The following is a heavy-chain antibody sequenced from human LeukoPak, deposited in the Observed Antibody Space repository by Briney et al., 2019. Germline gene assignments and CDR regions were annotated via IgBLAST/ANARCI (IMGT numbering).Heavy chain of an antibody. CDR1: GGSITGYY. Sequence: SETLSLTCTVSGGSITGYYWSWIRQPPGKGLEWIGYIYYSGSTNYDPSLKSRVAMSVDTPKNQFSLKLSSVTAADTAVYYCARLTGEQLATVNNRYHYIAVWGKGTAVTVSS. CDR2: IYYSGST. CDR3: ARLTGEQLATVNNRYHYIAV. V-gene: IGHV4-59*08. J-gene: IGHJ6*03. D-gene: IGHD6-6*01.